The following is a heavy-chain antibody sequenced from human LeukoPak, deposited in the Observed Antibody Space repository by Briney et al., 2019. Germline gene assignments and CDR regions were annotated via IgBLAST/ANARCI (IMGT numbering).Heavy chain of an antibody. CDR3: AREGYYGSGSYREDAFDI. CDR1: GYTFTSYG. J-gene: IGHJ3*02. D-gene: IGHD3-10*01. V-gene: IGHV1-2*04. Sequence: ASVKVSCKASGYTFTSYGISWVRQAPGQGLEWMGWINPNSGGTNYAQKFQGWVTMTRDMSISTAYMELSRLRSDDTAVYYCAREGYYGSGSYREDAFDIWGQGTMVTVSS. CDR2: INPNSGGT.